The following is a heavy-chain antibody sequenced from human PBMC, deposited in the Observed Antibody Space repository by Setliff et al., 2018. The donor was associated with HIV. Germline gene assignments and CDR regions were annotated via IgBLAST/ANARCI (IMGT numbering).Heavy chain of an antibody. V-gene: IGHV4-34*01. CDR1: GGSFSGYY. CDR2: IIHSGGT. CDR3: ARGGLGVVGAIDY. J-gene: IGHJ4*02. Sequence: LSLTCAVYGGSFSGYYWTWIRQPPGRGLEWIGEIIHSGGTNYNRSLKSRVTISVDTSKDQFSLNLSSVTAADTAVYYCARGGLGVVGAIDYWSQGTLVTVSS. D-gene: IGHD2-15*01.